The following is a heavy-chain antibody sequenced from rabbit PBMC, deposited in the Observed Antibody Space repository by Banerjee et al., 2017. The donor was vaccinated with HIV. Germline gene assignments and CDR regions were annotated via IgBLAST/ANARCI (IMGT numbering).Heavy chain of an antibody. J-gene: IGHJ4*01. D-gene: IGHD4-1*01. CDR3: ARDLAGVIGWNFNL. Sequence: QEQLEESGGDLVKPEGSLTLTCTASGFSFSNKYVMCWVRQAPGKGLEWIACIVPDSAGIDYASWVNGRFTISSHNAQNTLYLQLNSLTAADTATYFCARDLAGVIGWNFNLWGQGTLVTV. CDR1: GFSFSNKYV. V-gene: IGHV1S45*01. CDR2: IVPDSAGI.